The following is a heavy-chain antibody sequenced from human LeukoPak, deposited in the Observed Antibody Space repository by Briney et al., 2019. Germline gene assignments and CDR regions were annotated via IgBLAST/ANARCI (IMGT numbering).Heavy chain of an antibody. J-gene: IGHJ6*02. D-gene: IGHD6-13*01. V-gene: IGHV6-1*01. CDR3: ARDYQYSSSWYSSYYYGMDV. CDR1: GDSVSSNSAA. CDR2: TYYRSKWYN. Sequence: SQTLSLTCAISGDSVSSNSAAWNWIRQSPSRGLEWLGRTYYRSKWYNDYAVSVKSRITINPDTSKNQFSLQLNSVTPEDTAVYYCARDYQYSSSWYSSYYYGMDVWGQGTTVTVSS.